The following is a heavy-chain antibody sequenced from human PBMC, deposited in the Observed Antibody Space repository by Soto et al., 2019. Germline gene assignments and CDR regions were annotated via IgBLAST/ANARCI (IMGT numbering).Heavy chain of an antibody. CDR2: ISSRASNT. D-gene: IGHD2-21*02. J-gene: IGHJ3*01. CDR3: ARDDYRGDSGSIDF. Sequence: EVQLVESGGGLVHPGGSLRLSCAASGFIFSDDEMNWVRQAPGKGLEWVSFISSRASNTLYADSLQGRVTISRDNDKNLLYLQMNSLRAEDTGIYFCARDDYRGDSGSIDFWGRGTVVTVSS. V-gene: IGHV3-48*03. CDR1: GFIFSDDE.